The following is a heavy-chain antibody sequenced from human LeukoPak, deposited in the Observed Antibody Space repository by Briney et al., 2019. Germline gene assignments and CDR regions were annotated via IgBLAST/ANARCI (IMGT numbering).Heavy chain of an antibody. CDR3: ARRPDTYDFWTGYYVDY. CDR1: GYTSTSYG. CDR2: ISAYNGNT. J-gene: IGHJ4*02. D-gene: IGHD3-3*01. V-gene: IGHV1-18*01. Sequence: GASVKVSCKASGYTSTSYGVSWVRQAPGQGLEWMGWISAYNGNTNYAQKLQGRVTMTTDTSTSTAYMELRSLRSDDTAVYYCARRPDTYDFWTGYYVDYWGQGTLVTVSS.